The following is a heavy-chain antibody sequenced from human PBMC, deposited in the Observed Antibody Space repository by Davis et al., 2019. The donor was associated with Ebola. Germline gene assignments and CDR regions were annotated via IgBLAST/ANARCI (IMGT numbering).Heavy chain of an antibody. Sequence: SVKVSCKASDYFFTTYGITWVRQAPGQGLEWMGGIIPMYGTINYAQRFQGRVTITADRSTNTVYMELTSLTSDDTAVYYCARDNFYYYGMDVWGQGTTVTVS. J-gene: IGHJ6*02. CDR1: DYFFTTYG. CDR2: IIPMYGTI. V-gene: IGHV1-69*06. CDR3: ARDNFYYYGMDV.